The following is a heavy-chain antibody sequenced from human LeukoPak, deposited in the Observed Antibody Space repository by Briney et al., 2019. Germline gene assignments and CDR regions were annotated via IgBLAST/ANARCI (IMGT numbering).Heavy chain of an antibody. J-gene: IGHJ4*02. CDR2: IYYSGST. V-gene: IGHV4-39*01. CDR3: ARHEGYSYGRYPGY. D-gene: IGHD5-18*01. Sequence: SETLSLTCTVSGGSISSSSYYWGWIRQPPGKGLEWIGSIYYSGSTYYNPSLKSRVTISVDTSKNQFSLKLSSVTAADTAVYYCARHEGYSYGRYPGYWGQGTLVTVSS. CDR1: GGSISSSSYY.